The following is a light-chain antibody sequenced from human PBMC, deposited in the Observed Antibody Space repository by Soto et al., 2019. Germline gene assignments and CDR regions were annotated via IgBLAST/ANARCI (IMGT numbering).Light chain of an antibody. CDR3: RRYVSSPPIS. J-gene: IGKJ5*01. CDR1: QSVSSSY. V-gene: IGKV3-20*01. CDR2: GAS. Sequence: EIVLTQSPGTLSLSPGERATLSCRASQSVSSSYLAWYQQKPGQAPRLLIYGASSRATGIPDRFSGSGSGTDFTLTIRKLDPEDFAGYYGRRYVSSPPISFGQGTRREIK.